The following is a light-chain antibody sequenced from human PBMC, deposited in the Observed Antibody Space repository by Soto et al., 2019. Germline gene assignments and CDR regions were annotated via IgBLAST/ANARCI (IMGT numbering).Light chain of an antibody. CDR2: AAS. CDR3: QKFNSALWA. J-gene: IGKJ1*01. CDR1: QAIANY. V-gene: IGKV1-27*01. Sequence: DVQLTLSPASLSASIGDRVTITCRASQAIANYLAWYQQKPGKAPKILIYAASTLQSGVPSRFSGSGSGTDFTLTIISLQPEDVATYYCQKFNSALWAFGQGTKVDIK.